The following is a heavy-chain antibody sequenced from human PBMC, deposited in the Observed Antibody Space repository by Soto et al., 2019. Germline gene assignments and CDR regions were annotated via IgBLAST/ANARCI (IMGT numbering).Heavy chain of an antibody. Sequence: SETLSLTCTVSGVSINTYYWGWLRQPPGKGLEWIGYIYYSGSTNYNPSLKSRVTISVDTSKNQFSLKLRSVTAADTAVYYCARAPYYDVWSGYGDNWFGPWGQGTLVTVSS. V-gene: IGHV4-59*01. CDR1: GVSINTYY. J-gene: IGHJ5*02. D-gene: IGHD3-3*01. CDR2: IYYSGST. CDR3: ARAPYYDVWSGYGDNWFGP.